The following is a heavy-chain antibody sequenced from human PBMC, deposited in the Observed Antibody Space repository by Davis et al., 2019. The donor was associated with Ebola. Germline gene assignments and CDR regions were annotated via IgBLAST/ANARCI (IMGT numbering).Heavy chain of an antibody. Sequence: AASVKVSCKASGYIFSNYDINWVRQATGQALEWMGWMNPNSGNTGYARKFQGRVTMTRDITIGTAYMELTSLTSEDTAVYYCARSPEDSTGWNDWFDPWGQRTLVTVSS. V-gene: IGHV1-8*01. D-gene: IGHD6-19*01. CDR3: ARSPEDSTGWNDWFDP. CDR2: MNPNSGNT. CDR1: GYIFSNYD. J-gene: IGHJ5*02.